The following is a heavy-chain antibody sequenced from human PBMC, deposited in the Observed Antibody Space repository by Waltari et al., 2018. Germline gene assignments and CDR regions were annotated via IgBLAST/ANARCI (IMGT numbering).Heavy chain of an antibody. Sequence: QVQLQESGPGLVKPSQTLSLTCTVSGGSFSSGVYSWTWVRQPAGKGLEWIGRIYTSGGTNYNATLKSRVTISVDTSKNQFSLELSCVTAADTAVYDSARDRRCFGYDYYDYGDVGGKGTAVTVSS. CDR2: IYTSGGT. CDR3: ARDRRCFGYDYYDYGDV. CDR1: GGSFSSGVYS. J-gene: IGHJ6*03. D-gene: IGHD3-10*01. V-gene: IGHV4-61*02.